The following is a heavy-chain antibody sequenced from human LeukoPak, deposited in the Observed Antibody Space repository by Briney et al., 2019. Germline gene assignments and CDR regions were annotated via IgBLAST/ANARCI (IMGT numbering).Heavy chain of an antibody. CDR2: IHSDGSTI. CDR1: GFTFSSYW. V-gene: IGHV3-74*01. Sequence: GGPLRLSCAASGFTFSSYWMHWVRQVPGKGLVWVSLIHSDGSTIIYADSVKGRFTISRDNAKKTLYCARGGGSAASGSQVRVDYMDVWGKGTTVTVSS. J-gene: IGHJ6*03. D-gene: IGHD3-10*01. CDR3: DYMDV.